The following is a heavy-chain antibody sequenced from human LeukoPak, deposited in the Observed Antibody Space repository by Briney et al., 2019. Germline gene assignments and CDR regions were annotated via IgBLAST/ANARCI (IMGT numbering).Heavy chain of an antibody. CDR1: GFTFSSYG. D-gene: IGHD6-13*01. Sequence: GGSLRLSCAASGFTFSSYGMHWVRQAPGKGLEGVAFIRYDGSNKYYADSVKGRFTISRDNSKNTLYLQMNSLRAEDTAVYYCAKGPLYSSSWGLEYFQHWGQGTLVTVSS. V-gene: IGHV3-30*02. J-gene: IGHJ1*01. CDR2: IRYDGSNK. CDR3: AKGPLYSSSWGLEYFQH.